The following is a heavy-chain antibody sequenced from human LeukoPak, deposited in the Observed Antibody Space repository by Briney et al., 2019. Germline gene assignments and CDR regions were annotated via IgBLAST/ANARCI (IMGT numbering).Heavy chain of an antibody. J-gene: IGHJ4*02. CDR1: GGSISSYY. Sequence: PSETLSLTCTVSGGSISSYYWSRIRQPAGKGLEWIGRIYTSGSTNYNPSLKSRVTMSVDTSKNQFSLKLSSVTAADTAVYYCARDTTYYASGRYFDYWGQGTLVTVSS. CDR3: ARDTTYYASGRYFDY. CDR2: IYTSGST. D-gene: IGHD3-10*01. V-gene: IGHV4-4*07.